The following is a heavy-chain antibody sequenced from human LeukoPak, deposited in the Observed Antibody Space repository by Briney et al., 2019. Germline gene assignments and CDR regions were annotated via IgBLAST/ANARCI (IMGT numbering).Heavy chain of an antibody. CDR1: GGSISSGTHY. J-gene: IGHJ4*02. CDR2: IYYTGIT. V-gene: IGHV4-31*03. Sequence: SETLSLTCTVSGGSISSGTHYYNWIRQHPGKGLEWIGYIYYTGITSYDPSLKSRVTMSVDTSMNQVSLKVTSLTAADTAVYYCAASSGVTLGRFWGQGALVTVSS. D-gene: IGHD3-16*01. CDR3: AASSGVTLGRF.